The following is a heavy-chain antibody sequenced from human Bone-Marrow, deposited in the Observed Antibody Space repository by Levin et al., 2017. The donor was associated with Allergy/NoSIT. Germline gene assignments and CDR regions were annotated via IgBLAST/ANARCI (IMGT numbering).Heavy chain of an antibody. Sequence: GESLKISCTVSGFTFSLYSMNWVRQAPGKGLEWVSSISSSGTDMYNADSVKGRFTISRDNAKNSLNLQMSSLRAEDTAVYYCAREKVTMVVEIIESYFDLWGQGTLVTVSS. D-gene: IGHD2-21*01. CDR3: AREKVTMVVEIIESYFDL. J-gene: IGHJ4*02. V-gene: IGHV3-21*01. CDR1: GFTFSLYS. CDR2: ISSSGTDM.